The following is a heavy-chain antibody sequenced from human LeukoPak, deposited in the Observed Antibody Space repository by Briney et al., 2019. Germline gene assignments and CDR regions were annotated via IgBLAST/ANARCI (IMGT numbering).Heavy chain of an antibody. CDR2: IKQDVSEK. CDR1: GFTFSSYW. Sequence: GGSLRLSCAASGFTFSSYWMSWVRQAAGKGLEWVAYIKQDVSEKYYVDSVKGRFTLSRDNAKNSLYLQMNSLRAEVTAVYYCARGSGSYSAVDYWGQGTLVTVSS. CDR3: ARGSGSYSAVDY. D-gene: IGHD1-26*01. V-gene: IGHV3-7*01. J-gene: IGHJ4*02.